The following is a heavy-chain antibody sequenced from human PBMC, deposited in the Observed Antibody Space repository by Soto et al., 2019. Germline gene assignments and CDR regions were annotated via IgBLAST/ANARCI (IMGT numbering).Heavy chain of an antibody. V-gene: IGHV3-48*03. CDR3: ARPRYYDSSGYSRYYFDY. CDR1: GFTFSSYE. J-gene: IGHJ4*02. D-gene: IGHD3-22*01. CDR2: ISSSGSTI. Sequence: EVQLVESGGGLVQPGGSLRRSCAASGFTFSSYEMNWVRQAPGKGLEWVSYISSSGSTIYYADSVKGRFTISRDNAKNSLYLQMNSLRAEDTAVYYCARPRYYDSSGYSRYYFDYWGQGTLVTVSS.